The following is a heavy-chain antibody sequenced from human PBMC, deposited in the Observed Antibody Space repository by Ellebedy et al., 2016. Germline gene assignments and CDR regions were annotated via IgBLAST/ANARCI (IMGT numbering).Heavy chain of an antibody. CDR3: ARHYVYGSGSPFFLFP. CDR1: GGSISSSSYY. Sequence: SETLSLTXTVSGGSISSSSYYWGWIRQPPGKGLEWIGSIYYSGSTYYNPSLKSRVTISVDTSKNQFSLKLSSVTAADTAVHYCARHYVYGSGSPFFLFPWGQGTLVTVSS. CDR2: IYYSGST. V-gene: IGHV4-39*01. D-gene: IGHD3-10*01. J-gene: IGHJ5*02.